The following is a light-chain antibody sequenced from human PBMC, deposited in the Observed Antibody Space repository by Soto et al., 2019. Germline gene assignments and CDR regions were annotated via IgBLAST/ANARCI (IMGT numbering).Light chain of an antibody. CDR3: ATWDSSLSGGV. CDR2: EDN. Sequence: QSVLTQPPSVSAAPGQRVTISCSGSSSNIENNYVSWYRQLPGTAPNLLIYEDNKRPSGIPDRFSGSKSGTSATLGITGLETGDGADYYCATWDSSLSGGVFGTGTKLTVL. J-gene: IGLJ1*01. CDR1: SSNIENNY. V-gene: IGLV1-51*02.